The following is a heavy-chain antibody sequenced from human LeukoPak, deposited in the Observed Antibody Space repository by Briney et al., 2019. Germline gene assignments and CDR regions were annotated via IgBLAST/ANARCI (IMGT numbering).Heavy chain of an antibody. CDR1: GGSFSGYY. J-gene: IGHJ3*02. CDR3: ARGPPYCSGGSCYYGAFDI. CDR2: INHSGST. D-gene: IGHD2-15*01. Sequence: PSETLSLTCAVYGGSFSGYYWSWLRQPPGKGLEWIGEINHSGSTNYNPSLKSRVTISVDTSKNQFSLKLSSVTAADTAVYYCARGPPYCSGGSCYYGAFDIWGQGTMVTVSS. V-gene: IGHV4-34*01.